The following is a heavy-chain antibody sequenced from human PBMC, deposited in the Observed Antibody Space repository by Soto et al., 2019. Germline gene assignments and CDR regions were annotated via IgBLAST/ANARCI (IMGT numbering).Heavy chain of an antibody. V-gene: IGHV4-30-2*01. J-gene: IGHJ6*02. CDR2: IHHGGST. Sequence: QLQLQESGSGLVKPSQTLSITCAVSGGSISSSGYSWNWIRQPPGKGLEWIGYIHHGGSTYYNPSLNSRGTKSVDRSQNQFSLKLTSMPAADTAVYFCARATDRFLDYYDGVDVGGQGTTVTVS. D-gene: IGHD1-1*01. CDR1: GGSISSSGYS. CDR3: ARATDRFLDYYDGVDV.